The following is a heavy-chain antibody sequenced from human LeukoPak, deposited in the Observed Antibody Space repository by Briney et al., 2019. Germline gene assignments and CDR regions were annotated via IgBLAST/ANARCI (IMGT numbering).Heavy chain of an antibody. CDR1: GFTFSSYG. D-gene: IGHD3-16*02. Sequence: GGSLRLSCAASGFTFSSYGMSWVRQAPGKGLEWVSGISSSGSSTYYADSVKGRFTISRDNSKNTLYLQMNSLRAEDMAVYYCARATYDYVWGSYRYNSQFDYWGQGTLVTVSS. V-gene: IGHV3-23*01. CDR3: ARATYDYVWGSYRYNSQFDY. J-gene: IGHJ4*02. CDR2: ISSSGSST.